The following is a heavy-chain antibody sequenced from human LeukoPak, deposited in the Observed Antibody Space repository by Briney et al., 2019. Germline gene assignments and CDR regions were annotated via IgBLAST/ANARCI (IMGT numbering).Heavy chain of an antibody. V-gene: IGHV3-74*01. Sequence: GGSLRLSCAASGFTFSISTMNWVRQAPGKGLVWVSLTNSDGSSTSYADSVKGRFTISRDNAKNTLFLQMNSLRAEDTAVYYCARDGEWQHFDHWGQGTLVTVSS. D-gene: IGHD3-3*01. CDR3: ARDGEWQHFDH. CDR1: GFTFSIST. CDR2: TNSDGSST. J-gene: IGHJ4*02.